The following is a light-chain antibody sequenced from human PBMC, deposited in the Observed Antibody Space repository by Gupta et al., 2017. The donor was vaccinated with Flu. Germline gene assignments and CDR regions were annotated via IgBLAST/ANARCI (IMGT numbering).Light chain of an antibody. V-gene: IGKV3-15*01. CDR2: AAS. CDR1: QNIKQN. CDR3: QQGKNGHPMYT. J-gene: IGKJ2*01. Sequence: LSVSPGERATLSCMAMQNIKQNLAWYQKKPGQAPRLLIFAASTRANAVKVRFSGSGAGTEVTLTISSRQSEDFEVYYCQQGKNGHPMYTFGQGTTLEIK.